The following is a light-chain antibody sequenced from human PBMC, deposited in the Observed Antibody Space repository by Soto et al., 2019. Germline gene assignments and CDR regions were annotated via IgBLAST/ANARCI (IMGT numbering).Light chain of an antibody. CDR1: DSDVGRYNY. J-gene: IGLJ2*01. Sequence: QSALTQPASVSGSPGQSITISCTGTDSDVGRYNYVSWYQHHPGEAPKLMIYDVYNRPAGISTRFSGSKSGNTASLTISGLQAEDEADYYCSSYTHSNTLVFGGGTKVTVL. V-gene: IGLV2-14*03. CDR3: SSYTHSNTLV. CDR2: DVY.